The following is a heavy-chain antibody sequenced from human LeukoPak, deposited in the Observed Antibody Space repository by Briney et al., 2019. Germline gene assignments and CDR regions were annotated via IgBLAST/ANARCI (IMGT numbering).Heavy chain of an antibody. CDR1: GYTFTSYG. CDR2: ISAYNGNT. Sequence: GASVKVSCKASGYTFTSYGISWVRQAPGQGLEWMGWISAYNGNTNYAQKLQGRVTMTTETSTSTAYMEMRSLRSDDTAVYYCARDGPHCYDSSGYYLDYWGQGTLVTVSS. D-gene: IGHD3-22*01. J-gene: IGHJ4*02. CDR3: ARDGPHCYDSSGYYLDY. V-gene: IGHV1-18*01.